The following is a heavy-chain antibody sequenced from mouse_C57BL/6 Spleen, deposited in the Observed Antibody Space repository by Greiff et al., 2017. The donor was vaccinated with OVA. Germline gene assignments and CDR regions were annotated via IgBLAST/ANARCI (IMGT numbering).Heavy chain of an antibody. J-gene: IGHJ1*03. Sequence: QVQLQQPGAELVMPGASVKLSCKASGYTFTSYWMHWVKQRPGQGLEWIGEIDPSDSYTNYNQKFKGKSTLTVDKSSSTAYMQLSSLTSEDSAVYDCARKGTRYWYFDVWGTGTTVTVSS. CDR2: IDPSDSYT. CDR1: GYTFTSYW. D-gene: IGHD3-3*01. CDR3: ARKGTRYWYFDV. V-gene: IGHV1-69*01.